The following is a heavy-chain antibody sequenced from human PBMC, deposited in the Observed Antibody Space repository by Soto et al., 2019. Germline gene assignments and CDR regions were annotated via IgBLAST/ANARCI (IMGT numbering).Heavy chain of an antibody. J-gene: IGHJ5*02. CDR3: ARGLPYIVVVPAGWFDP. CDR1: GGSFSGYY. V-gene: IGHV4-34*01. CDR2: INHSGST. D-gene: IGHD2-2*01. Sequence: QVQLQQWGAGLLKPSETLSLTCAVYGGSFSGYYWSWIRQPPGKGLEWVGEINHSGSTNYNPSRKGRVTISVDTSKNQFSLKLSSVTAADTAVYYCARGLPYIVVVPAGWFDPWGQGTLVTVSA.